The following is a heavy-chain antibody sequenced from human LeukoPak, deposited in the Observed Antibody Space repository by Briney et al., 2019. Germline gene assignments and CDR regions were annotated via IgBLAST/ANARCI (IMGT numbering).Heavy chain of an antibody. CDR3: VKELYSDNGGYNDAFDL. V-gene: IGHV3-64D*09. D-gene: IGHD5-24*01. J-gene: IGHJ3*01. Sequence: GGSLRLSRSASGFTFSNYVIHWVRQAPGNGLEYVSAISSNGGSTYYADSVKGRFTISRDNSKNTLYLQMRSLRAEDTAVYYCVKELYSDNGGYNDAFDLWGQGTMVTVSP. CDR2: ISSNGGST. CDR1: GFTFSNYV.